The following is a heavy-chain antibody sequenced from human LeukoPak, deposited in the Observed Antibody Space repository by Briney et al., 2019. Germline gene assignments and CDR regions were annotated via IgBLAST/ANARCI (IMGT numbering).Heavy chain of an antibody. CDR1: GFTFHDYA. Sequence: GRSLRLSCAASGFTFHDYAMHWVRQVPGKGLEWVSGITWNSGTIGYADSVKGRFTISRDNAENSLHLQMNSLRDDDTAFYYCAKDTRVAGTTGAFDYWGQGTLVTVSS. V-gene: IGHV3-9*01. CDR2: ITWNSGTI. J-gene: IGHJ4*02. D-gene: IGHD6-19*01. CDR3: AKDTRVAGTTGAFDY.